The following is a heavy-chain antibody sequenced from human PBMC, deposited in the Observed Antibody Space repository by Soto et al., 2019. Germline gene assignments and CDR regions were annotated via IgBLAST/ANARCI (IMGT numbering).Heavy chain of an antibody. CDR2: IYYSGST. Sequence: PSETLSLTCTVSGGSISSGGYYWSWIRQHPGKGLEWIGYIYYSGSTYYNPSLKSRVTISVDTSKNQFSLKLSSVTAADTAVYYCARRTEANNWFDPWGQGTLVTVSS. CDR3: ARRTEANNWFDP. J-gene: IGHJ5*02. CDR1: GGSISSGGYY. V-gene: IGHV4-31*03.